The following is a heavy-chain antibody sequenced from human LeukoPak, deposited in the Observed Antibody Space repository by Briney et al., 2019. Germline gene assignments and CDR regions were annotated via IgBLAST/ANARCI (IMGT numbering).Heavy chain of an antibody. D-gene: IGHD5-12*01. Sequence: SETLSLTCTVSGGSISSYYWSWIRQPPGKGLEWIGYIYYSGSTNYNPSLKSRVTISVDTSKNQFSLKLSSVTAADTAVYYCARADIVATMRAPFDIWGQGTMVTVSS. CDR2: IYYSGST. V-gene: IGHV4-59*08. CDR1: GGSISSYY. CDR3: ARADIVATMRAPFDI. J-gene: IGHJ3*02.